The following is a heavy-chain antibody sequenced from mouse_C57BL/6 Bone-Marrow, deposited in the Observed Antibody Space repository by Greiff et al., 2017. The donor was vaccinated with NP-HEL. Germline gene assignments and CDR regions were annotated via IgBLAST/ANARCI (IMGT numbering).Heavy chain of an antibody. V-gene: IGHV14-4*01. J-gene: IGHJ4*01. CDR3: TTRGTTVVASMDY. Sequence: VQLKESGAELVRPGASVKLSCTASGFNIKDDYMHWVKQRPEQGLEWIGWIDPENGDTEYASKFPGQATITADTSSNTAYLQLSSLTSEDTAVYYCTTRGTTVVASMDYWGQGTSVTVSS. CDR1: GFNIKDDY. D-gene: IGHD1-1*01. CDR2: IDPENGDT.